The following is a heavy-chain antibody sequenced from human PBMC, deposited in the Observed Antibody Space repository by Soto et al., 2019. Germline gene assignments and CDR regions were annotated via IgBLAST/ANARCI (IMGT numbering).Heavy chain of an antibody. J-gene: IGHJ6*02. V-gene: IGHV3-48*02. CDR3: ARDPGGMDV. Sequence: EVQLVESGGGLVQPGGSLRLSCAASGFNFSPYDMNWVRKAPGRGLEWVSHISSGGDTIYYADSVKGRFTISRDNVKKSLYLLMNNLRDEDTAVYFCARDPGGMDVWGQGTTVTVSS. CDR1: GFNFSPYD. CDR2: ISSGGDTI. D-gene: IGHD3-10*01.